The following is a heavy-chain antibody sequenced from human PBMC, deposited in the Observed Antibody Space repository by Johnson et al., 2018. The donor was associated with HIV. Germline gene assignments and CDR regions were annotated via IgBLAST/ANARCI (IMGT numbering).Heavy chain of an antibody. D-gene: IGHD2-15*01. CDR2: IHYDGNNK. J-gene: IGHJ3*02. CDR1: GFTFSSYW. V-gene: IGHV3-7*01. CDR3: ARSRDCSGGSCPDAFDI. Sequence: EVQLVESGGGLVQPGGSLRLSCAASGFTFSSYWMSWVRQAPGKGLEWVAFIHYDGNNKYYADTVKGRFSISRDNAKNSLYLQMNSLRAEDTAVYYCARSRDCSGGSCPDAFDIWAQGTMVTVSS.